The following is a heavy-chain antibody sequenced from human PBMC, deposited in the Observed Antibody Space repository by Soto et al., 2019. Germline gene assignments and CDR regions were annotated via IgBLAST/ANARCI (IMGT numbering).Heavy chain of an antibody. Sequence: GGSPRLSCAASGFTFNTYGMHWVRQAPGKGLEWVSVIWYDGSNIHYADSVKGRFTISRDNSKNTLYLQMNSLRAEDTAVYYCARDGGYGMDVWGQGTTVTVSS. V-gene: IGHV3-33*01. D-gene: IGHD2-15*01. CDR2: IWYDGSNI. J-gene: IGHJ6*02. CDR1: GFTFNTYG. CDR3: ARDGGYGMDV.